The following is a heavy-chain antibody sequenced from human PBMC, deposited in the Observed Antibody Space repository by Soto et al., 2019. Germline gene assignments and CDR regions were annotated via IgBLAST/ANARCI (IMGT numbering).Heavy chain of an antibody. CDR2: IIPIFGTA. J-gene: IGHJ6*02. CDR1: GGTFSSYA. CDR3: ARGRDFWSGYYDTPPYYYYGMDV. V-gene: IGHV1-69*01. D-gene: IGHD3-3*01. Sequence: QVQLVQSGAEVKKPGSSVQVSCKASGGTFSSYAISWVRQAPGQGLEWMGGIIPIFGTANYAQKLQGRVTITADESTSTADMELSSLRSEDTAVYYCARGRDFWSGYYDTPPYYYYGMDVWCQGTTVTVSS.